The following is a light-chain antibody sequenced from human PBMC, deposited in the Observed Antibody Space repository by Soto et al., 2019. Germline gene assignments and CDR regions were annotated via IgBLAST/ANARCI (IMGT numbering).Light chain of an antibody. J-gene: IGLJ1*01. CDR2: SNN. Sequence: QSVLTQPPSASGTPGQRVTISCSGSSSNIGSNTVNWYQQLPGTAPKLLIYSNNQRPSGVPDRFSGSKSGTSASLAISGLQSEDEADYYCAACDDSLNGQYVFGTGTQLTVL. CDR1: SSNIGSNT. CDR3: AACDDSLNGQYV. V-gene: IGLV1-44*01.